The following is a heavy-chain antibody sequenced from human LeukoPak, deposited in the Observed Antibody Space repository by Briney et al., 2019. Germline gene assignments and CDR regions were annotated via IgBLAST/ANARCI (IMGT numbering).Heavy chain of an antibody. D-gene: IGHD3-10*01. CDR3: ARGEEGSGRLEFFHH. J-gene: IGHJ1*01. CDR2: ICHSGRS. Sequence: PSETLSLTCAVHGGSISTNHWWSWVRQPPGKGLEWLGQICHSGRSIKNPSLESRVTISVAKSKNQFFLNLTSVTAADTAVYYCARGEEGSGRLEFFHHWGQGTLVTVSS. V-gene: IGHV4-4*02. CDR1: GGSISTNHW.